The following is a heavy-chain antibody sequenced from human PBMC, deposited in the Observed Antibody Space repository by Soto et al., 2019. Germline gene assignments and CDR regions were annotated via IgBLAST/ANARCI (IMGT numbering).Heavy chain of an antibody. CDR2: IIPIFDAP. CDR1: GGSFNMYA. J-gene: IGHJ4*01. V-gene: IGHV1-69*01. Sequence: QVELVQSGAQVKKPGSAVKVSCKASGGSFNMYAMNWVRQAPGHGLEWMGGIIPIFDAPRYSEQFQGRVTITVYESTSTAYMELSSLRSDDTAIYYCTRAIGTGGVMGGFDDWGHGTLVTVSS. D-gene: IGHD3-16*01. CDR3: TRAIGTGGVMGGFDD.